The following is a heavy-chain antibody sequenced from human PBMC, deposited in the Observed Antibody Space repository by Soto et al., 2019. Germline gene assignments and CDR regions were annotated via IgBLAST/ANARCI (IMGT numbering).Heavy chain of an antibody. Sequence: SETLSLTCAVYGGSFSGYYWSWIRQPPGKGLEWIGEINHSGSTNYNPSLKSRVTISVDTSKNQFSLKLSSVTAADTAVYYCARDPIAAAGTEWFDPWGQGTLVTVSS. J-gene: IGHJ5*02. D-gene: IGHD6-13*01. V-gene: IGHV4-34*01. CDR1: GGSFSGYY. CDR3: ARDPIAAAGTEWFDP. CDR2: INHSGST.